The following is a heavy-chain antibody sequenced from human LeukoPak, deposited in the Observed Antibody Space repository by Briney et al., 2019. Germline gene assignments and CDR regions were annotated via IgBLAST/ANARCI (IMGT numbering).Heavy chain of an antibody. CDR2: IYYSGST. CDR1: GGSISSSSYY. Sequence: PSETLSLTCTVSGGSISSSSYYWGWIRQPPGKGLEWIGSIYYSGSTYYNPSLKSRVTISVDTSKNQFSLKLSSVTAADTAVYYCAGGDILTGYFLHWGQGTLVTVSS. V-gene: IGHV4-39*01. J-gene: IGHJ4*02. D-gene: IGHD3-9*01. CDR3: AGGDILTGYFLH.